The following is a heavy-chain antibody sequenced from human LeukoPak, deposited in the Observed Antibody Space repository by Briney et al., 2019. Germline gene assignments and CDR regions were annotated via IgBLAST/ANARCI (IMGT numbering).Heavy chain of an antibody. D-gene: IGHD6-19*01. V-gene: IGHV4-34*01. Sequence: PSETLSLTCAVYGGSFSGYYWSWIRQPPGKGPEWIGEIDHSGSTNYNPSLKSRVTISVDTSKNQFSLKLSSVTAADTAVYYCARGRYSSGWYYFDYWGQGTLVTVSS. CDR1: GGSFSGYY. CDR3: ARGRYSSGWYYFDY. J-gene: IGHJ4*02. CDR2: IDHSGST.